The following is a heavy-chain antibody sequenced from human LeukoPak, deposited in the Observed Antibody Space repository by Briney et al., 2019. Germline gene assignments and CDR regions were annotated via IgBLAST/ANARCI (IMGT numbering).Heavy chain of an antibody. V-gene: IGHV3-23*01. CDR1: GFTFDDYG. CDR2: ISGSGGST. J-gene: IGHJ4*02. CDR3: AGHVLRFLEWLSTPFDY. D-gene: IGHD3-3*01. Sequence: GGSLRLSCVASGFTFDDYGMSWVRQAPGKGLEWVSAISGSGGSTYYADSVKGRFTISRDNSKNTLYLQMNSLRAEDTAVYYCAGHVLRFLEWLSTPFDYWGQGTLVTVSS.